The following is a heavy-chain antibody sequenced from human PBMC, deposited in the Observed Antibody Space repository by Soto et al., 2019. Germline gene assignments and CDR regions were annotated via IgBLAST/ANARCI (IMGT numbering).Heavy chain of an antibody. J-gene: IGHJ4*02. CDR2: IYYSGST. CDR3: ACSGDIVVVPAAEGIFDY. D-gene: IGHD2-2*01. Sequence: SETLSLTCTVSGGSISSGGYYWSWIRQHPGKGLEWIGYIYYSGSTYYNPSLKSRVTISVDTSKNQFSLKLSSVTAADTAVYYCACSGDIVVVPAAEGIFDYWGQGTLVTVSS. V-gene: IGHV4-31*03. CDR1: GGSISSGGYY.